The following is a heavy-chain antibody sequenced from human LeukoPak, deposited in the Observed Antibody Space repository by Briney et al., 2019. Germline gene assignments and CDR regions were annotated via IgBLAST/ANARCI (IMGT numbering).Heavy chain of an antibody. CDR1: GFTFSSYG. CDR2: IWYDGSNK. J-gene: IGHJ4*02. Sequence: GGSLRLSCAASGFTFSSYGMHWVRQAPGKGLEWVAVIWYDGSNKYYADSVKGRFTISRDNSKNTLYLQMNSLRAEDTAVYYCARDRGYSGYALGDYWGQGTLSPSPQ. CDR3: ARDRGYSGYALGDY. V-gene: IGHV3-33*01. D-gene: IGHD5-12*01.